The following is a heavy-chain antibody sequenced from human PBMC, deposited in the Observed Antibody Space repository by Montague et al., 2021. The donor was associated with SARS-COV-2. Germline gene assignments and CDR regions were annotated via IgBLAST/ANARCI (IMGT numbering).Heavy chain of an antibody. Sequence: SETLSLTCTVSGGSTSSYYWSWIRQPPGKGLEWIGYIYYSGSTNYNPSLKSRVTISVDTSKNQFSLKLSSVTAADTAVYYCARDSGGSSPEDWLGFDPWGQGTLVTVSS. D-gene: IGHD2-15*01. CDR1: GGSTSSYY. CDR3: ARDSGGSSPEDWLGFDP. V-gene: IGHV4-59*01. J-gene: IGHJ5*02. CDR2: IYYSGST.